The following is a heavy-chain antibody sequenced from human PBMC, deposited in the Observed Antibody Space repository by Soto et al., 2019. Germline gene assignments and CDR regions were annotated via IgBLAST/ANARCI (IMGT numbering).Heavy chain of an antibody. D-gene: IGHD2-2*01. J-gene: IGHJ3*02. Sequence: ASVKVSCKASGYTFTGYYMHWVRQAPGQGLEWMGWINPNSGGTNYAQKFQGWVTMTRDTSISTAYMELSRLRSDDTAVYYCARAGCSSTSCPNAFDIWGQGTMVTVSS. CDR2: INPNSGGT. CDR1: GYTFTGYY. CDR3: ARAGCSSTSCPNAFDI. V-gene: IGHV1-2*04.